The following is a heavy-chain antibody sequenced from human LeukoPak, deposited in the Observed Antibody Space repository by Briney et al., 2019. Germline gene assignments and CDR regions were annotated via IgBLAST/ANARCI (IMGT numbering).Heavy chain of an antibody. CDR3: ARDQGWGDY. CDR2: IKQGGSEK. V-gene: IGHV3-7*01. Sequence: GGSLRLSCVASGFTFSDYWMSWVRQAPGKGLEWVANIKQGGSEKYYVDSIKGRFTISRDNAKNSLYVQMNNLRAEDTAVYYCARDQGWGDYWGQGTLVTVSS. J-gene: IGHJ4*02. D-gene: IGHD3-16*01. CDR1: GFTFSDYW.